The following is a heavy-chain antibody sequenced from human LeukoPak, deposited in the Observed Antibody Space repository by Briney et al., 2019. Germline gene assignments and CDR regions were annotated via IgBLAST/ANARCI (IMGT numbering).Heavy chain of an antibody. J-gene: IGHJ3*02. CDR2: ISAYNGNT. CDR1: GYTFTSYG. D-gene: IGHD3-22*01. Sequence: ASVKVSCKASGYTFTSYGISWVRQAPGQGLEWMGWISAYNGNTNYAQKLQGRVTMTTDTSTSTAYMEMRSLRSDDTAVYYCARDSIETYYYDSSGSYAFDIWGQGTMVTVSS. CDR3: ARDSIETYYYDSSGSYAFDI. V-gene: IGHV1-18*01.